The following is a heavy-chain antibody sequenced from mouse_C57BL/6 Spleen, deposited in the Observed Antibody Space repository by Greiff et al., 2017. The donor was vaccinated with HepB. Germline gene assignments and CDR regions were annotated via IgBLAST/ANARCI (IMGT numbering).Heavy chain of an antibody. CDR3: TTYASSSMDY. Sequence: EVHLVESGAELVRPGASVKLSCTASGFNIKDDYMHWVKQRPEQGLEWIGWIDPENGDTEYASKFQGKATITADTSSNTAYLQLSSLTSEDTAVYYCTTYASSSMDYWGQGTSVTVSS. J-gene: IGHJ4*01. CDR1: GFNIKDDY. V-gene: IGHV14-4*01. CDR2: IDPENGDT.